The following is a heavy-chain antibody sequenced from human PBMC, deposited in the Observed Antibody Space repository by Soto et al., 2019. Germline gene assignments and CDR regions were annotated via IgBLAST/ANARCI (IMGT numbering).Heavy chain of an antibody. CDR2: IYHSGRT. J-gene: IGHJ4*02. CDR1: GGSISNGYYY. CDR3: ARWVEVSLDYFDS. Sequence: QVQLQESGPGLVKPSETLSLTCTVSGGSISNGYYYWSWVRQNPGMGLEWIGHIYHSGRTYYNPSLKSRVSISTDTSKNQFSLHLSSVTAADTAVYYCARWVEVSLDYFDSWGQGNPVTVSS. D-gene: IGHD2-15*01. V-gene: IGHV4-31*03.